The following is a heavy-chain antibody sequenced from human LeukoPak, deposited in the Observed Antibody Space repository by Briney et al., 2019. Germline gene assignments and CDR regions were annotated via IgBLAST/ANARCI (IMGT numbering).Heavy chain of an antibody. Sequence: PGGSLRLSCAASGFTLSNYSMNWVRQAPGKGLEWVSSISSSSSYIYYADSVKGRFTISRDNAKNSLYLQMYSLRGKHTSVYYCVKDPSTQLCTTRGYYYYDMDVWGKGTTVTVSS. CDR1: GFTLSNYS. V-gene: IGHV3-21*01. D-gene: IGHD5-18*01. CDR3: VKDPSTQLCTTRGYYYYDMDV. CDR2: ISSSSSYI. J-gene: IGHJ6*04.